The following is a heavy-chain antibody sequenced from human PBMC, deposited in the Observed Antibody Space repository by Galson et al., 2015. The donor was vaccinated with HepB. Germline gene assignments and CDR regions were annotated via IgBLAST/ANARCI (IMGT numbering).Heavy chain of an antibody. Sequence: SLRLSCAASGVTVSGSAMHWVRQASGKGLEWVGRIRSKANSYATAYAASVKGRFTISRDDSKNTAYLQMNSLKTEDTAVYYCTRQRADYYGSGKTYYGMDVWGQGTTVTVSS. V-gene: IGHV3-73*01. CDR2: IRSKANSYAT. CDR3: TRQRADYYGSGKTYYGMDV. D-gene: IGHD3-10*01. J-gene: IGHJ6*02. CDR1: GVTVSGSA.